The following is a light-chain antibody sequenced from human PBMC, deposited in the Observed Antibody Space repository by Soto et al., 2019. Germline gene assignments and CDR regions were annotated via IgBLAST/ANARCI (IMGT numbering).Light chain of an antibody. J-gene: IGKJ2*01. CDR1: QSISSY. Sequence: DIQMTQSPSSLSAYVGDRVTITCRAGQSISSYLNWYQQKPGKAPKLLIYAASSLQSGVPSRFSGSGSGTDFTLTISSLQPEDFATYYCQQSYSTPYTLGQGTKLEIK. CDR2: AAS. V-gene: IGKV1-39*01. CDR3: QQSYSTPYT.